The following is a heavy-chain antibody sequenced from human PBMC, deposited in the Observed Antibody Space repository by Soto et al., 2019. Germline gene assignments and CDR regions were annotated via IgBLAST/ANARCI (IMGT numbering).Heavy chain of an antibody. J-gene: IGHJ6*02. CDR2: IGTSETIR. D-gene: IGHD3-3*01. CDR3: ARDTLTLFGGVRDNVYYGMDV. Sequence: EVRLEESGGGLVQPGGSLRLSCAASGFTFSGYEMNWVRQVPGKGLQWVSYIGTSETIRYYADSVKGRFTISRDNAKNSLYLQMNSLRAEDTAIYYCARDTLTLFGGVRDNVYYGMDVWGPGTTVTVSS. CDR1: GFTFSGYE. V-gene: IGHV3-48*03.